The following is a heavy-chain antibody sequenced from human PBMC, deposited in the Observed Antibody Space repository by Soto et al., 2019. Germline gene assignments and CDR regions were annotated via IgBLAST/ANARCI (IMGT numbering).Heavy chain of an antibody. CDR1: GGSISSYY. J-gene: IGHJ4*02. CDR3: ARERDYYDSSGYYKIFDY. CDR2: IYYSGST. V-gene: IGHV4-59*01. Sequence: SETLSLTCTVSGGSISSYYWSWIRQPPGKGLEWIGYIYYSGSTNYNPSLKSRVTISVDTSKNQFSLKLSSVTAADTAVYYCARERDYYDSSGYYKIFDYWGQGTLVTVSS. D-gene: IGHD3-22*01.